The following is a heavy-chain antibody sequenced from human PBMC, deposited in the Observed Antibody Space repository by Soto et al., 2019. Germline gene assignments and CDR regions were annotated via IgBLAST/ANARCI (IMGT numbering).Heavy chain of an antibody. V-gene: IGHV1-69*13. J-gene: IGHJ4*02. D-gene: IGHD2-15*01. CDR1: GGTFSSYA. Sequence: ASVKVSCKASGGTFSSYAISWVRQAPGQGLEWMGGIIPIFGTANYAQKFQGRVTITADESTSTAYMELSSLRSEDTAVYYCARYPRYCSGGSCYSGFDYWGQGTLVTVYS. CDR3: ARYPRYCSGGSCYSGFDY. CDR2: IIPIFGTA.